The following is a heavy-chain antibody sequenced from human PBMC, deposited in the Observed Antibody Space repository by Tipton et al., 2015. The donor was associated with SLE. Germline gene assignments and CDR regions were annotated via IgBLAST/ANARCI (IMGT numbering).Heavy chain of an antibody. Sequence: LSLTCTVSGGSISSGSYYWSWIRQPAGKGLEWIGYIYTSGSTNYNPSLKSRVTISVDTSKNQFSLKLSSVTAADTAVYYCARGFHSNYYYYYGMDVWGQGTTVTVSS. D-gene: IGHD4-11*01. J-gene: IGHJ6*02. CDR3: ARGFHSNYYYYYGMDV. V-gene: IGHV4-61*09. CDR1: GGSISSGSYY. CDR2: IYTSGST.